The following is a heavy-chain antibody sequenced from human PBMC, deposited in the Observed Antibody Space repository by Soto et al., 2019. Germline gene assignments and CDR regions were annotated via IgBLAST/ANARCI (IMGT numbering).Heavy chain of an antibody. J-gene: IGHJ1*01. Sequence: QVQLQESGPGLVKPSGTLSLTCAVSSGSISSSNWWSWVRQPPGKGLERIGEIYHSGSTNYNPSLRGRVTMSVDKSKNQFSLKLSSVTAADTAVYYCARGMTTVTTAGAEYFQHWGQGTLVTVSS. CDR3: ARGMTTVTTAGAEYFQH. CDR1: SGSISSSNW. V-gene: IGHV4-4*02. D-gene: IGHD4-17*01. CDR2: IYHSGST.